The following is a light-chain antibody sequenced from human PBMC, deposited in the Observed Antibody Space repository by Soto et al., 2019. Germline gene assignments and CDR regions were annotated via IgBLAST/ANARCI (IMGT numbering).Light chain of an antibody. CDR3: QQYNSYSRT. V-gene: IGKV1-5*03. CDR1: QSISSW. CDR2: KAS. Sequence: DIQMTQSPSTLSASVGDRVTITCRASQSISSWLAWYQQKPGKAPKLLIYKASSLESGVPSRFSGSGSGTEFTLTISSLQPDDLATCYCQQYNSYSRTFGQGTKVEIK. J-gene: IGKJ1*01.